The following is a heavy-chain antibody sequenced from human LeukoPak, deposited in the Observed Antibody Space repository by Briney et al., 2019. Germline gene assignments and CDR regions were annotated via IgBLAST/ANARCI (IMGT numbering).Heavy chain of an antibody. Sequence: ASVKVSCKASGYTLRNYAIHWVRQAPGQRLEWMGWINAGNGNTKYSQKFQGRVTITRDTSASTAYMELSSLRSEDTAVYYCARSSQQELIASFDYWGQGTLVTVSS. V-gene: IGHV1-3*01. CDR1: GYTLRNYA. CDR2: INAGNGNT. CDR3: ARSSQQELIASFDY. D-gene: IGHD1-7*01. J-gene: IGHJ4*02.